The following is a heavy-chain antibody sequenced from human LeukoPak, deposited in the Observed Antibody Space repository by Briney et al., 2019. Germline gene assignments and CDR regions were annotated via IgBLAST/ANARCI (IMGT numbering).Heavy chain of an antibody. Sequence: GGSLRLSCAASGFSFSSYVLYWVRQAPGKGLEWVSGITGGGGTYYADSVKGRFTISRDNSKNTLYLQMNSLRAEDTAVYYCARRDGDNDRGFDYWGQGTLVTVS. CDR1: GFSFSSYV. D-gene: IGHD4-23*01. V-gene: IGHV3-23*01. J-gene: IGHJ4*02. CDR2: ITGGGGT. CDR3: ARRDGDNDRGFDY.